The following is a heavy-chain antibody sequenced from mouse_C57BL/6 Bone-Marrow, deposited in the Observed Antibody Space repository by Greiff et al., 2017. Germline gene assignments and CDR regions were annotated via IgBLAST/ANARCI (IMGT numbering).Heavy chain of an antibody. Sequence: QVQLQQSGAELVRPGTSVKMSCKASGYTFTNYWIGWAKQRPGHGLEWIGDIYPGGGYTNYNEKFKGKATLTADKSSSTAYMQFSSLTSEDSAIYYCAREYYYYGSSYGYFDFWGTGTTVTVSS. CDR3: AREYYYYGSSYGYFDF. V-gene: IGHV1-63*01. CDR1: GYTFTNYW. D-gene: IGHD1-1*01. CDR2: IYPGGGYT. J-gene: IGHJ1*03.